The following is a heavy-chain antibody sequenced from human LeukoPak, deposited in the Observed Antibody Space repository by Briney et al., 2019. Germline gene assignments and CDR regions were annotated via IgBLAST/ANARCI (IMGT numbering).Heavy chain of an antibody. Sequence: ASVKVSCKASGGTFSYYAISWVRQAPGQGLEWMGGIIPIFGTANYAQKFQGRVTITADKSTSTAYMELSSLRSEDTAVYYCARDGTYSPADYWGQGTLVTVSS. J-gene: IGHJ4*02. CDR1: GGTFSYYA. V-gene: IGHV1-69*06. D-gene: IGHD2-15*01. CDR2: IIPIFGTA. CDR3: ARDGTYSPADY.